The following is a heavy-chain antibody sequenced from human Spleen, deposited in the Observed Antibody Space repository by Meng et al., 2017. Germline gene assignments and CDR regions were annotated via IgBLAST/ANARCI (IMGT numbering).Heavy chain of an antibody. V-gene: IGHV3-30*07. J-gene: IGHJ6*02. Sequence: GGSLRLSCAASGFTFGPYNMHWVRQAPGKGLEWVAVVSSDESTFYADFVKGRFTISRDNAKNSLYLQMNSLRAEDTAVYYCARDHYYDSSGSHCGMDVWGQGTTVTVSS. CDR3: ARDHYYDSSGSHCGMDV. D-gene: IGHD3-22*01. CDR1: GFTFGPYN. CDR2: VSSDEST.